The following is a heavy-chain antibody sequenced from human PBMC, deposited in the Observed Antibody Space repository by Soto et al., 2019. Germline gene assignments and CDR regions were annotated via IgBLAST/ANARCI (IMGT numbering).Heavy chain of an antibody. J-gene: IGHJ6*02. CDR3: XXXXISPVSATLYHYGXXV. D-gene: IGHD6-25*01. Sequence: QVQLVQSGAEVKKPGSSVKVSCQASGGTFNNFAFTWVRQAPGQGLEWLGGIMPVFHTTNIAQTFQDRITVTADDFTTTVYMEMTSLRYDDTAVYYCXXXXISPVSATLYHYGXXVWGQGTXVXXSS. CDR2: IMPVFHTT. CDR1: GGTFNNFA. V-gene: IGHV1-69*01.